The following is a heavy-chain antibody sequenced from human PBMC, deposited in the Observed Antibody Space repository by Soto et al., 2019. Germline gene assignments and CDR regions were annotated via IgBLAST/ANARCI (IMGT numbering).Heavy chain of an antibody. Sequence: ASVKVSCKASGYTFTSYYMHWVRQAPGQGLEWMGIINPSGGSTSYAQKFQGRVTMTRDTSTSTVYMELSSLRSEDTAVYYCARRGEDTAMVTYYYYMDVWGKGTTVTVSS. CDR3: ARRGEDTAMVTYYYYMDV. CDR1: GYTFTSYY. CDR2: INPSGGST. V-gene: IGHV1-46*01. D-gene: IGHD5-18*01. J-gene: IGHJ6*03.